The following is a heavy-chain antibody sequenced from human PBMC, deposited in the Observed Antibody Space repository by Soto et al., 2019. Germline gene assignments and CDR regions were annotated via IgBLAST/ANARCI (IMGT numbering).Heavy chain of an antibody. V-gene: IGHV3-30*18. CDR1: GFTFSDYA. Sequence: VQLVESGGGVVQPGRSLRLSCAASGFTFSDYAMHLVRQAPGKGLEWVAVVSHDGRNTHYADSVKGRFTISRDSSKNTVSLEMTSLRAEDTAVYYCANGGRQWLVTSDFNYWGQGALVTVSS. CDR2: VSHDGRNT. J-gene: IGHJ4*02. D-gene: IGHD6-19*01. CDR3: ANGGRQWLVTSDFNY.